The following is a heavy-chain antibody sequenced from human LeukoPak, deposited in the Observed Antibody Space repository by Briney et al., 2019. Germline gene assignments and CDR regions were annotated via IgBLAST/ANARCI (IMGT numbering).Heavy chain of an antibody. CDR1: GGSISSDDYY. V-gene: IGHV4-39*07. Sequence: QPSETLSLTCTVSGGSISSDDYYWGWIRQPPGKGLEWIGSIYYYGSTYYTPSLKSRVTISVDTSKNQFSLKLSSVTAADTAVYYCARVRRHLDAFDIWGQGTMVTVSS. J-gene: IGHJ3*02. D-gene: IGHD3-3*02. CDR3: ARVRRHLDAFDI. CDR2: IYYYGST.